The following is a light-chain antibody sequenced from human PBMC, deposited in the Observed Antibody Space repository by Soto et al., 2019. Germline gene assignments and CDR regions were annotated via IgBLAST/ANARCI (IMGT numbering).Light chain of an antibody. CDR2: EGS. Sequence: QSALTQPASVSGSPGQSITISCTGTSSDVGNYNLVSWYQQHPGKAPKLMIYEGSKRPSGVSNRFSGSKSGNTASLTISGLQAEDEADYYCCSYAGSNTFVFGTGTRSPS. CDR3: CSYAGSNTFV. V-gene: IGLV2-23*03. CDR1: SSDVGNYNL. J-gene: IGLJ1*01.